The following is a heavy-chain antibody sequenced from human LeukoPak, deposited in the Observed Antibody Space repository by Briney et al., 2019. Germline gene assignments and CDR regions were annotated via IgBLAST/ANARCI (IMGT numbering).Heavy chain of an antibody. Sequence: ASVKVSCKASGYTFTRNGITWVRQAPGQGLEWMGWISAHNDNTKYAQKLQGRVTMTTETSTNTAYMELRSLTSDDTAVYYCAGDGPRYCSGGICYSDHCGQGTLVTVSS. J-gene: IGHJ4*02. V-gene: IGHV1-18*01. CDR1: GYTFTRNG. CDR3: AGDGPRYCSGGICYSDH. D-gene: IGHD2-15*01. CDR2: ISAHNDNT.